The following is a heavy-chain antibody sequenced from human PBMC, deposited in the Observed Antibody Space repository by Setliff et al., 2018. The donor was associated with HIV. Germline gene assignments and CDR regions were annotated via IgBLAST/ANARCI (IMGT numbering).Heavy chain of an antibody. CDR2: ISYDGGKK. D-gene: IGHD3-22*01. Sequence: GGSLRLSCAASGFTFSSYGLHWVRQAPGKGLEWVAVISYDGGKKNYADSVSGRFTVSRDNSKNTLYLQMDSLRAEDTAVYYCTLGLYYYDTSGPRVFDYWGQGSLVTVS. CDR3: TLGLYYYDTSGPRVFDY. CDR1: GFTFSSYG. J-gene: IGHJ4*02. V-gene: IGHV3-30*04.